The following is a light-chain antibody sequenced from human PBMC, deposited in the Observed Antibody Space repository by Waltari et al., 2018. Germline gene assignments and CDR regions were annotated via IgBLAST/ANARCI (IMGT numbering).Light chain of an antibody. CDR1: QTIRGW. J-gene: IGKJ1*01. CDR3: QQYSSFST. V-gene: IGKV1-5*01. Sequence: DIQMTQSPSMLSASVGYRFTITCRASQTIRGWLAWYQLKPGLAPKLLIYDASNLGGGVPSRFSGSGFGTNFTLTISSLQPDDFATYYCQQYSSFSTFGLGTKV. CDR2: DAS.